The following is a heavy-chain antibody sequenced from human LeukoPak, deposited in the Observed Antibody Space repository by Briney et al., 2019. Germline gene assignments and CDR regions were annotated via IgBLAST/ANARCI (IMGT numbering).Heavy chain of an antibody. J-gene: IGHJ6*03. Sequence: KTSETLSLTCTVSGYSLSSGYYWGWIRQPPGKGLEWIRYIYHSGSTYYNPSLKSRVTISVDRSKNQFSLKLSSVTAADTAVYYCARDVRYSSLGWYYYYMDVWGKGTTVTVSS. CDR1: GYSLSSGYY. D-gene: IGHD6-19*01. CDR2: IYHSGST. CDR3: ARDVRYSSLGWYYYYMDV. V-gene: IGHV4-38-2*02.